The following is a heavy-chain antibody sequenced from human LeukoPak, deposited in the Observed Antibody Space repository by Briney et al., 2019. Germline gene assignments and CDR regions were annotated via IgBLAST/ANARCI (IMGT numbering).Heavy chain of an antibody. J-gene: IGHJ6*02. Sequence: GASVKVSCKASGYTFTNYYMHWVRQAPGQGLEWMGWINPNSGDTNYAQKFQGRVTMTEDTSTDTAYMELSSLRSEDTAVYYCARSRRLGPLGTGMDVWGQGTTVTVSS. V-gene: IGHV1-2*02. CDR1: GYTFTNYY. CDR3: ARSRRLGPLGTGMDV. D-gene: IGHD5-12*01. CDR2: INPNSGDT.